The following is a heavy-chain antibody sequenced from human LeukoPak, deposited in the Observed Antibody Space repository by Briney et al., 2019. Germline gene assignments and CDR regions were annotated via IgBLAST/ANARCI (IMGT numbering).Heavy chain of an antibody. D-gene: IGHD1-1*01. Sequence: GALVKVSCKASGYTFTGYYMHWVRQAPGQGLEWMGWINPNSGGTNYAQKFRGRVTMTRDTSNSTAYMDLSRLRSDDTAVYYCARDDDFVDYWGQGSLVTVSS. CDR2: INPNSGGT. CDR3: ARDDDFVDY. V-gene: IGHV1-2*02. J-gene: IGHJ4*02. CDR1: GYTFTGYY.